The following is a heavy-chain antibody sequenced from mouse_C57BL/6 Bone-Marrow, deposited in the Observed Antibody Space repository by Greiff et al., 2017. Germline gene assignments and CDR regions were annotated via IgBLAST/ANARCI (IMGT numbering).Heavy chain of an antibody. J-gene: IGHJ2*01. D-gene: IGHD1-1*01. CDR2: IYPRSGNT. CDR1: GYTFTSYG. Sequence: LEESGAELARPGASVKLSCKASGYTFTSYGISWVKQRTGQGLEWIGEIYPRSGNTYYNEQFKGKATLTADKSSSTAYMELRSLTSEDSAVYFGARFHYYYGSSYEEYWGQGTTLTVSS. CDR3: ARFHYYYGSSYEEY. V-gene: IGHV1-81*01.